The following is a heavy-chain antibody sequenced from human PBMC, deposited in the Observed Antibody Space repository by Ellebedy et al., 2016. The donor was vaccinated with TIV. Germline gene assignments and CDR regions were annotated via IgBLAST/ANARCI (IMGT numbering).Heavy chain of an antibody. V-gene: IGHV3-48*01. CDR3: ARGMWIQLWFGPDRGGYCFDY. D-gene: IGHD5-18*01. CDR2: ISSSSSTI. J-gene: IGHJ4*02. Sequence: PGGSLRLSCAASGFTFSSYSMNWVRQAPGKGLEWVSYISSSSSTIYYADSVKGRFTISRDNAKNSLYLQMNSLRVEDTAVYYCARGMWIQLWFGPDRGGYCFDYWGQGTLVTVSS. CDR1: GFTFSSYS.